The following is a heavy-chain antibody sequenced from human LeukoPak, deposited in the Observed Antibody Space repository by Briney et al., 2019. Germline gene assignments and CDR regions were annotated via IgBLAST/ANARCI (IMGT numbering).Heavy chain of an antibody. J-gene: IGHJ4*02. CDR3: ARDRDGYNYELDY. Sequence: ASVKVSCKVSGYTLTELSMHWVRQAPGKGLEWMGGFDPEDGETNYAQKFQGRVTITADESTSTAYMELSSLRSEDTAVYYCARDRDGYNYELDYWGQGTLVTVSS. V-gene: IGHV1-24*01. CDR1: GYTLTELS. CDR2: FDPEDGET. D-gene: IGHD5-24*01.